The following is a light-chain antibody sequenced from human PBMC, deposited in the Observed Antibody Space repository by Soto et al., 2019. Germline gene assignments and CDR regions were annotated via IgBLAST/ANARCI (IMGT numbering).Light chain of an antibody. V-gene: IGLV1-51*02. CDR3: GTWDSSLSAVV. CDR2: ENN. J-gene: IGLJ2*01. CDR1: SSKIGNNY. Sequence: QSVLTQPPSVSAAPGQQVTISCSGSSSKIGNNYVSWYQQLPGTAPKLLIYENNKRPSGIPDRFSGSKSGTSATLGITGLQTGDEADYYCGTWDSSLSAVVFGGGTKLTVL.